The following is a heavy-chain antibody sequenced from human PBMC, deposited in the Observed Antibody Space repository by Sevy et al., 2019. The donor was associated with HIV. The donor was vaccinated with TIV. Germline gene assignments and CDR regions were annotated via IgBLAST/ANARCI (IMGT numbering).Heavy chain of an antibody. V-gene: IGHV3-13*01. CDR1: GFTFSSYD. CDR3: AGSGGYSDYGMDV. CDR2: IGSGGDA. Sequence: GGSLRLSCGASGFTFSSYDMHWVRQAAGKGLEWVSGIGSGGDAYYPGSVKGRFTISRKNAKNSLYLQMNSLRAGDTAVYYCAGSGGYSDYGMDVWGQGTTVTVSS. J-gene: IGHJ6*02. D-gene: IGHD5-12*01.